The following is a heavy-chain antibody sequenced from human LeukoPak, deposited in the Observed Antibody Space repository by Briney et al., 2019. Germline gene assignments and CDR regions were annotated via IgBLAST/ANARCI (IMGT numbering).Heavy chain of an antibody. CDR2: ISGGSSTI. CDR3: VRDLYYAFDI. D-gene: IGHD2-15*01. Sequence: GGSLGLSCAASGFTFSSYTMNWVRQAPGKGLEWVSYISGGSSTIYYADSVKGRFTISRDNAKNSLYLQMNSLRDEDTAVYFCVRDLYYAFDIWGQGTMVTVSS. CDR1: GFTFSSYT. J-gene: IGHJ3*02. V-gene: IGHV3-48*02.